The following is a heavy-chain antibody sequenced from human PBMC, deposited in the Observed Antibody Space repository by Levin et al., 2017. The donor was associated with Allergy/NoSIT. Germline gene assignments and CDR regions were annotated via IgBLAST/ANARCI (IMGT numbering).Heavy chain of an antibody. CDR2: IYYSGST. J-gene: IGHJ4*02. Sequence: SQTLSLTCTVSGGSISSSSYYWGWIRQPPGKGLEWIGSIYYSGSTYYNPSLKSRVTISVDTSKNQFSLKLSSVTAADTAVYYCARGSTPYDYVWGSYRHIHYFDYWGQGTLVTVSS. CDR1: GGSISSSSYY. CDR3: ARGSTPYDYVWGSYRHIHYFDY. V-gene: IGHV4-39*07. D-gene: IGHD3-16*02.